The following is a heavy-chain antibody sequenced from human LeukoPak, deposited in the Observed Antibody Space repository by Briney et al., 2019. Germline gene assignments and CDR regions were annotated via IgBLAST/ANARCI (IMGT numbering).Heavy chain of an antibody. Sequence: GGSLRLSCAASGFTFSSYGMHWVRQAPGKGLEWVAVIWYDGSNKYYADSVKGRFTISRDNSKNTLYLQMNSLRAEDTAVYFCARVACTGNSCRPYHYYGMDVWGQGTTVTVSS. V-gene: IGHV3-33*01. CDR1: GFTFSSYG. CDR3: ARVACTGNSCRPYHYYGMDV. CDR2: IWYDGSNK. J-gene: IGHJ6*02. D-gene: IGHD2-15*01.